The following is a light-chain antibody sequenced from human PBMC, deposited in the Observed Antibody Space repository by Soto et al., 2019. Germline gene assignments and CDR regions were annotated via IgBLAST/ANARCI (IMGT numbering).Light chain of an antibody. CDR1: QSVYSN. CDR2: DAS. J-gene: IGKJ2*01. CDR3: QQYNLWYT. Sequence: EIVMTQSPATLSVSPGERATLSCRASQSVYSNLAWYQQKPGQAPRLLIYDASTRATGIPARFSGSGSGTEFTLTISSLQSEDFAVYYCQQYNLWYTFGQGTKLEIK. V-gene: IGKV3-15*01.